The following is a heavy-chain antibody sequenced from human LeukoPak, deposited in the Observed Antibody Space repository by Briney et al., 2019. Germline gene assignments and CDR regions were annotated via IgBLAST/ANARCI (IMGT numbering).Heavy chain of an antibody. D-gene: IGHD3-10*01. CDR1: GYTFTGYY. Sequence: ASVKVSCKASGYTFTGYYMHWVRQAPGQGLEWMGWISAYNGNTNYAQKLQGRVTMTTDTSTSTAYMELRSLRSDDTAVYYCASTRPDITMVRGKIHWYFDLWGRGTLVTVSS. V-gene: IGHV1-18*04. CDR3: ASTRPDITMVRGKIHWYFDL. CDR2: ISAYNGNT. J-gene: IGHJ2*01.